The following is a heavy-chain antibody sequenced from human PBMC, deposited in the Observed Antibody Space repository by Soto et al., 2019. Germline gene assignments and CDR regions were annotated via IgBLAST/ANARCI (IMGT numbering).Heavy chain of an antibody. D-gene: IGHD6-6*01. CDR2: ISWDGGST. CDR1: GFTFDDYT. Sequence: GGSLRLSCAASGFTFDDYTMHWVRQAPGKGLEWVSLISWDGGSTYYADSVKGRFTISRDNSKNSLYLQMNSLRTEDTALYYCAKGGIAARLPLWYYGMDVWGQGTTVTVSS. V-gene: IGHV3-43*01. CDR3: AKGGIAARLPLWYYGMDV. J-gene: IGHJ6*02.